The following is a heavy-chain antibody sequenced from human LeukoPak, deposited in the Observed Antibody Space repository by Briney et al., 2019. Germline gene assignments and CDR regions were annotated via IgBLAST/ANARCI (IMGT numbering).Heavy chain of an antibody. J-gene: IGHJ4*02. V-gene: IGHV4-39*01. CDR3: ARRNYDFWSGYSYYFDY. Sequence: SETLSLTCTVSGGSISSSSYYWGWIRQPPGKGLEWIGSIYYSGSTYYNPSLKSRVTISVDTSKNQFPLKLSSVTAADTAVYYCARRNYDFWSGYSYYFDYWGQGTLVTVSS. D-gene: IGHD3-3*01. CDR2: IYYSGST. CDR1: GGSISSSSYY.